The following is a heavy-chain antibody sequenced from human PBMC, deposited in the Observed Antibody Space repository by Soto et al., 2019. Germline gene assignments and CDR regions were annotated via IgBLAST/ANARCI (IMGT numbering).Heavy chain of an antibody. CDR1: GFTFSNYA. J-gene: IGHJ4*02. D-gene: IGHD2-15*01. CDR2: ITGGGDST. CDR3: AKGQCSGGSCYSPFDY. V-gene: IGHV3-23*01. Sequence: EVQLLEPGGGLVQPGGSLRLSCAASGFTFSNYAMSWVRQAPGKGLEWVSTITGGGDSTYFADSVKGRFAISRDNSKNTLYLQMNSLRAEDTAIYYCAKGQCSGGSCYSPFDYWGQGTLVTVSS.